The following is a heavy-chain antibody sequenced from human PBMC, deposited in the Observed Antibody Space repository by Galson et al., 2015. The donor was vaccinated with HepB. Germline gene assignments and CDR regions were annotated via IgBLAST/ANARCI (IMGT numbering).Heavy chain of an antibody. CDR1: GDSVSSNSAA. V-gene: IGHV6-1*01. D-gene: IGHD3-3*01. Sequence: CAISGDSVSSNSAAWNWIRQSPSRGLEWLGRTYYRSKWYNDYAVSVKSRITINPDTSKNQFSLQLNSVTPEDTAVYYCARERPGSPSITIFGVVAGRRYFDLWGRGTLVTVSS. CDR2: TYYRSKWYN. J-gene: IGHJ2*01. CDR3: ARERPGSPSITIFGVVAGRRYFDL.